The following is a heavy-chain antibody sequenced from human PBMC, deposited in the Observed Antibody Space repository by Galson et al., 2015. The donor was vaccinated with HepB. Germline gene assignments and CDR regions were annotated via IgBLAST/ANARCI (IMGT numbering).Heavy chain of an antibody. Sequence: PALVKPTQTLTLTCTFSGFSLSTSGMRVSWIRQPPGKALEWLARLDWDDDKFYSTSLKTRITISQDTSKNQVVLTKTNMDPVDTAPYYCARGPSWTTLDFWGQGTLVTFSS. CDR1: GFSLSTSGMR. CDR3: ARGPSWTTLDF. J-gene: IGHJ4*02. V-gene: IGHV2-70*04. CDR2: LDWDDDK. D-gene: IGHD1-1*01.